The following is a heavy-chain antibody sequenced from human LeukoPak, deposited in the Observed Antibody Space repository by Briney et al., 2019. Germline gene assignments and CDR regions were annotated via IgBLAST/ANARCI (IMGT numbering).Heavy chain of an antibody. CDR1: GFTFSTYW. J-gene: IGHJ4*02. Sequence: GGSLRLSCAASGFTFSTYWMSWVRQAPGKGLEWVANIRQDGSDKYYVDSVKGRFTISRDNAKNSLYLQMNSLTVEDTAVYYCARDGGSAIPFDYWGQGTLVTVSS. CDR2: IRQDGSDK. CDR3: ARDGGSAIPFDY. V-gene: IGHV3-7*01.